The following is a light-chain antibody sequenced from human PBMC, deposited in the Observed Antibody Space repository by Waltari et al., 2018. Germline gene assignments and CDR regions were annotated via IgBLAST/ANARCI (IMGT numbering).Light chain of an antibody. CDR2: DVS. Sequence: QSALTQPASVSGSSGQSITISCTRSSSALGGYSFVSWYQHHPGKAPKLIIYDVSHRPSGVSNRFSGSKSGNTASLNISGLQPEDEADYYCRSYTSIIPPMLIATGTKV. CDR1: SSALGGYSF. V-gene: IGLV2-14*03. CDR3: RSYTSIIPPML. J-gene: IGLJ1*01.